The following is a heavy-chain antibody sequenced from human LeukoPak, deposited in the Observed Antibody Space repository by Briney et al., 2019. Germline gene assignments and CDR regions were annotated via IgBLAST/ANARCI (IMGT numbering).Heavy chain of an antibody. CDR1: GFTFRSYA. Sequence: PGGSLRLSRAASGFTFRSYAMHWVRQAPAEGLEWVAVISYDGSNKYYADSVKGRFTISRDNSKSTLYLQMDSLRAEDTAVYYCARGGIVGPTSYFYYGMDVWGQGTTVTVSS. V-gene: IGHV3-30-3*01. J-gene: IGHJ6*02. CDR3: ARGGIVGPTSYFYYGMDV. D-gene: IGHD1-26*01. CDR2: ISYDGSNK.